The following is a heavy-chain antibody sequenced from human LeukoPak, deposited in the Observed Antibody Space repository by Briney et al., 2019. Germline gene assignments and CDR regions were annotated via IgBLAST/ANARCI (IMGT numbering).Heavy chain of an antibody. CDR3: ARDNWDGYADFDY. CDR2: ISSSSSYI. CDR1: GFTFSSYS. D-gene: IGHD5-24*01. V-gene: IGHV3-21*01. Sequence: GGSLRLSCAASGFTFSSYSMNWVRQAPGKGLEWVSSISSSSSYIYYADSVKGRFTISRDNAKNSLYLQMNSLRAEDTAVDYCARDNWDGYADFDYWGQGTLVTVSS. J-gene: IGHJ4*02.